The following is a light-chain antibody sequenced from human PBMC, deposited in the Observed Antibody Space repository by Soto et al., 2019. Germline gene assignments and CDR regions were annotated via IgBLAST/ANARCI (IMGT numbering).Light chain of an antibody. Sequence: IVLTKSAGTLSLSPGERATLSCRASQSVSSSYLAWYQQKPGQAPRLLIYGASSRATGIPDRFSGSGSGTDFTLTISRLEPEDFAVYYCQQYGSSPLTFGGGTKVDIK. CDR3: QQYGSSPLT. V-gene: IGKV3-20*01. J-gene: IGKJ4*01. CDR1: QSVSSSY. CDR2: GAS.